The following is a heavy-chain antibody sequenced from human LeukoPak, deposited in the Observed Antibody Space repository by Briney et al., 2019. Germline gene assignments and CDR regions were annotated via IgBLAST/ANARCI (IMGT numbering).Heavy chain of an antibody. CDR3: ARGNSKLNYYEYFMDV. CDR1: GGSISSYY. V-gene: IGHV4-59*01. J-gene: IGHJ6*03. Sequence: SETLSLTCTVSGGSISSYYWSWVRQPPGKGLEWIGYIYYSGSTNYNPSLKSRVTISVDTSKNQFSLKLSSVTAAETAVYFCARGNSKLNYYEYFMDVWGKGTTVTVSS. D-gene: IGHD4-11*01. CDR2: IYYSGST.